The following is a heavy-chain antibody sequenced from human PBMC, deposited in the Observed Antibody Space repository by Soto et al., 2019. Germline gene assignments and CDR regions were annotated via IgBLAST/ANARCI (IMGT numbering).Heavy chain of an antibody. V-gene: IGHV4-30-2*01. CDR3: ARGRTDYYYGMDV. J-gene: IGHJ6*02. CDR2: IYHSGST. CDR1: GGSISSGGYS. Sequence: TLSLTCAVSGGSISSGGYSWSWIRQPPGKGLEWIGYIYHSGSTYYNPSLKSRVTISVDRSKNQFSLKLSSVTAADTAVYYCARGRTDYYYGMDVWGQGTTVTVSS.